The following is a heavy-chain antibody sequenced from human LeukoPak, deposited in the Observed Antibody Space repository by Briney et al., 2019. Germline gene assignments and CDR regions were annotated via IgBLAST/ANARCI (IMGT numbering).Heavy chain of an antibody. J-gene: IGHJ5*02. V-gene: IGHV3-30*03. CDR2: MSVGGRSE. CDR1: GFTFHYYA. CDR3: ARAPWAVPGIGHGYFDN. Sequence: PGGSLRLSCPASGFTFHYYALSWVRQAPGKGLEWVAVMSVGGRSESYSDSVKGRFTISRDNSKNTLSLQMTRLKLDDTAVYYCARAPWAVPGIGHGYFDNWGQGAMVTVSS. D-gene: IGHD6-13*01.